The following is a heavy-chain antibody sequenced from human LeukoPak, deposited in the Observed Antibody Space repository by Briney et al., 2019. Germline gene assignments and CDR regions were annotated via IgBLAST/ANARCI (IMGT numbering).Heavy chain of an antibody. V-gene: IGHV3-7*05. CDR3: ARDFYGPYYYGMDV. Sequence: GGSLRLSCAASGFTFSSYWMSWVRQAPGKGLERVANIKQDGSEKYYVDSVKGRFTISRDNAKNSLYLQMNSLRAEDTAVYYCARDFYGPYYYGMDVWGQGTTVTVSS. CDR2: IKQDGSEK. J-gene: IGHJ6*02. D-gene: IGHD2/OR15-2a*01. CDR1: GFTFSSYW.